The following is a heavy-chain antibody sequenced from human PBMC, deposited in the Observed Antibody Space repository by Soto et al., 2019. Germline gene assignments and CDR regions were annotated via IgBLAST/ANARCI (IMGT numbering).Heavy chain of an antibody. Sequence: QVQLVQSGAEVKKPGASVKVSCKASGYTFTSYDINWVRQATGQGLEWMGWMNPNSGNTGYAQKFQGRVTMTRNTSISTAYMELSSLRSEDTAVYYCARGLLRSNHYYASSGYYYLNWFDPWGQGTLVTVSS. CDR3: ARGLLRSNHYYASSGYYYLNWFDP. CDR2: MNPNSGNT. V-gene: IGHV1-8*01. CDR1: GYTFTSYD. J-gene: IGHJ5*02. D-gene: IGHD3-22*01.